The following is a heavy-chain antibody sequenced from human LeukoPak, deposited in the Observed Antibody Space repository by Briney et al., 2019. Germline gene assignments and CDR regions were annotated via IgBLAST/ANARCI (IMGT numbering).Heavy chain of an antibody. CDR2: IIPIFGTA. J-gene: IGHJ4*02. Sequence: WASVKVSCKASGGTFSSYAISWVRQAPGQGLEWTGRIIPIFGTANYAQKFQGRVTITTDESTSTAYMELSSLRSEDTAVYYCARADITMVRGVYFDYWGQGTLVTVSS. CDR1: GGTFSSYA. D-gene: IGHD3-10*01. V-gene: IGHV1-69*05. CDR3: ARADITMVRGVYFDY.